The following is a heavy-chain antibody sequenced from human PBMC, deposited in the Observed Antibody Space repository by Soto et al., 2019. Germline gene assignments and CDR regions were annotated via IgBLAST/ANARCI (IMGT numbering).Heavy chain of an antibody. CDR3: ARESHDILTGPPWVWYFDL. J-gene: IGHJ2*01. V-gene: IGHV4-34*01. D-gene: IGHD3-9*01. CDR2: INDRGSI. Sequence: QVQLQQWGAGPLRPLETLSLTCGVSGGSFSGYYWAWIRQSPGKGLEWIGEINDRGSINYNPSLRSRVSTPFDTSKNHYSLNLRSVTAADTAVYYCARESHDILTGPPWVWYFDLWGRGTLVTVSS. CDR1: GGSFSGYY.